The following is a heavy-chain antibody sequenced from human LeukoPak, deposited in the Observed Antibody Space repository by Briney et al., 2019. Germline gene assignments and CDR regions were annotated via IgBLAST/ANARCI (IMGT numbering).Heavy chain of an antibody. CDR2: ISYDGGNQ. CDR1: GFTFDSYA. J-gene: IGHJ4*02. Sequence: PGGSLRLSCAPSGFTFDSYAMHWVRQAPGKGLEWVALISYDGGNQNYADSVKGRFTISRDNAKNTLYLQMNSLRPEDTAVYYCARDPPFSSGWSQNHFDHWGQGTLVTVSS. D-gene: IGHD6-19*01. CDR3: ARDPPFSSGWSQNHFDH. V-gene: IGHV3-30*04.